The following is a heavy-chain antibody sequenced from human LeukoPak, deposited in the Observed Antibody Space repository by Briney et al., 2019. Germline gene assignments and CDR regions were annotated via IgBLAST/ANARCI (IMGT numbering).Heavy chain of an antibody. CDR1: GYSFIDYY. CDR2: INHKSGGT. CDR3: ARPTRSGGSGYESFDY. D-gene: IGHD5-18*01. J-gene: IGHJ4*02. V-gene: IGHV1-2*02. Sequence: ASVKVSCKASGYSFIDYYIHWVRQAPGQGLEWMGWINHKSGGTNFAQKFQGRVVVTTDTSTSTVYMELYSLTSDDTAVYYCARPTRSGGSGYESFDYWGQGTLVSVSS.